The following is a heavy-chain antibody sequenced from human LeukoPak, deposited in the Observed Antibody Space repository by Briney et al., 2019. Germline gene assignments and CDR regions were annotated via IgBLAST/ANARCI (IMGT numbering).Heavy chain of an antibody. CDR3: ARCSVVPAAYDY. CDR2: IIPIFGTA. V-gene: IGHV1-69*01. Sequence: SSVKVSCKASGGTFSSYAISWVRQAPGQGLEWMGGIIPIFGTANYAQKFQGRVTSTADESTSTAYMELSSLRSEDTAVYYCARCSVVPAAYDYWGQGTLVTVSS. J-gene: IGHJ4*02. D-gene: IGHD2-2*01. CDR1: GGTFSSYA.